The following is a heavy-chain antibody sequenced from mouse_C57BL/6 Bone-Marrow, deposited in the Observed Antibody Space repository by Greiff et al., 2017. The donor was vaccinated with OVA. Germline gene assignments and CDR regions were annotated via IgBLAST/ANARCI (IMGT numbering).Heavy chain of an antibody. CDR2: IDPEDGET. J-gene: IGHJ3*01. D-gene: IGHD2-4*01. Sequence: VQLQQSGAELVRPGASVKLSCTASGFNIKDYYMHWVKQRPEQGLEWIGRIDPEDGETKYAPKFQGKATITADTSSNTAYLQLSSLTSEDTAVYYCAKDYDYEVPRFAYWGQGTLVTVSA. CDR3: AKDYDYEVPRFAY. V-gene: IGHV14-2*01. CDR1: GFNIKDYY.